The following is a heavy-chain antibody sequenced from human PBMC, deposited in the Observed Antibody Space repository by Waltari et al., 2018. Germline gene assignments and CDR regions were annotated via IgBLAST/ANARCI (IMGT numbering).Heavy chain of an antibody. D-gene: IGHD1-7*01. CDR2: IYYSGST. Sequence: QLQLQESGPGLVKPSETLSLTCTVSGGSISTSSYYWGWLRQPPGKGLEWIESIYYSGSTYYNPSLKSRVTISVDTSKNQFSLKLSSVTAADTAIYYCARRQLELPPFRWFDPWGQGTLVTVSS. J-gene: IGHJ5*02. CDR3: ARRQLELPPFRWFDP. CDR1: GGSISTSSYY. V-gene: IGHV4-39*01.